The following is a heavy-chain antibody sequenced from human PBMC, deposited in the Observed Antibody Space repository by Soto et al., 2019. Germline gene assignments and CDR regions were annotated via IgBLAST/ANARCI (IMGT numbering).Heavy chain of an antibody. D-gene: IGHD6-19*01. CDR3: ARESGSGGWYAEYSHH. V-gene: IGHV3-33*01. Sequence: QVQLVESGGGVVQPGRSLRLSCAASGFTFSSYGMHWVRQAPGKGLEWVAVIWYDGSNKYYADSVKGRFTISRDNSKNTLYLQMNSVRAEDTAVYYWARESGSGGWYAEYSHHGGQGTLVTVSS. CDR1: GFTFSSYG. CDR2: IWYDGSNK. J-gene: IGHJ1*01.